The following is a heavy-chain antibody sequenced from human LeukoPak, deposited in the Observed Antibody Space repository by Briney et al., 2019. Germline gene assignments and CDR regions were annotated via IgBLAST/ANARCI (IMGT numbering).Heavy chain of an antibody. V-gene: IGHV1-2*02. Sequence: ASVKVSCKASGYTFTGYYMHWVRQAPGQGLEWMGWINPNSGGTNYAQKFQGRVTMTRDTSISTAYMELSRLRSDATAVYYCRRVKMGIVLEHLDYWGQGTLVTVSS. CDR2: INPNSGGT. D-gene: IGHD1/OR15-1a*01. CDR1: GYTFTGYY. J-gene: IGHJ4*02. CDR3: RRVKMGIVLEHLDY.